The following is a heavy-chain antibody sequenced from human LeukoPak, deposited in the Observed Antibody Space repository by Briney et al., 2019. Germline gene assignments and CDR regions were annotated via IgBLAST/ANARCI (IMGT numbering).Heavy chain of an antibody. CDR2: ISSSSSYI. Sequence: GGSLRLSCAASGFTFSSYSRNWVRQAPGKRLEWVSSISSSSSYIYYADSVKGRFTISRDNAKNSLYLQMNSLRAEDTAVYYCARVEDGYKAPSDYYYYMDVWGKGTTVTVSS. D-gene: IGHD5-24*01. V-gene: IGHV3-21*01. J-gene: IGHJ6*03. CDR3: ARVEDGYKAPSDYYYYMDV. CDR1: GFTFSSYS.